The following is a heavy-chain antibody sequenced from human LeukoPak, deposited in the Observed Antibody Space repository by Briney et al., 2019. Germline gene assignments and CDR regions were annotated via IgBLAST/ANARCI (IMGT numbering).Heavy chain of an antibody. CDR3: AREVITMIVGGSHLFDY. Sequence: GASVKVSCKASGYTFTSYYMHWGRQAPGQRLEWRGIINPSGGSTSYAQKFQGRVTMTRDMATSTVYMELRSLRSEDTAVYYCAREVITMIVGGSHLFDYWGQGTLVTVSS. D-gene: IGHD3-22*01. CDR2: INPSGGST. V-gene: IGHV1-46*01. J-gene: IGHJ4*02. CDR1: GYTFTSYY.